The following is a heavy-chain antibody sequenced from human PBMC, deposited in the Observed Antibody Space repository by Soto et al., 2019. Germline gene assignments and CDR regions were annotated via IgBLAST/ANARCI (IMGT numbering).Heavy chain of an antibody. V-gene: IGHV1-46*01. CDR2: INPSGGST. Sequence: QVQLVQSGAEVKKPGASVKVSCKASGYTFTSCNMHWVRQAPGQGLEWMGMINPSGGSTTYAQKFQGRVNMTRDTSTSKVYVELNSMRSEDTAVYYCARDNRAAVGGNFDYWGQGTLVTVSS. CDR3: ARDNRAAVGGNFDY. D-gene: IGHD6-13*01. CDR1: GYTFTSCN. J-gene: IGHJ4*02.